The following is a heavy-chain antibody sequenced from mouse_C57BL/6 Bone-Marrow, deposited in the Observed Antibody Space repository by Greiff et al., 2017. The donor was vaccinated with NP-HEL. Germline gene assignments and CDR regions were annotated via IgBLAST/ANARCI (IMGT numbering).Heavy chain of an antibody. Sequence: QVQLQQPGAELVRPGASVKLSCKASGYTFTSYWMHWVKQRPGQGLEWIGVIDPSDSYTNYNQKFKGKATLTVDTSSSTAYMQLSSLTSEDSAVYYCARGDPHWYFDVWGTGTTVTVSS. J-gene: IGHJ1*03. D-gene: IGHD3-3*01. CDR3: ARGDPHWYFDV. CDR1: GYTFTSYW. V-gene: IGHV1-59*01. CDR2: IDPSDSYT.